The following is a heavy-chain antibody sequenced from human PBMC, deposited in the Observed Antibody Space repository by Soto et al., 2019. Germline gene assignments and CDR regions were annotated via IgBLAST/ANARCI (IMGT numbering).Heavy chain of an antibody. CDR1: GGSISSGDYY. J-gene: IGHJ5*02. Sequence: QVQLQESGPGLVKPSQTLSLTCTVSGGSISSGDYYWSWIRQHPGKGLEWIGYIYYSGSTYYNPSRKSRVTISGDTSKNQSSLKLSSVTAADTAVYYCARWWSGSRQGFDPWGQGTLVTVSS. D-gene: IGHD3-3*01. V-gene: IGHV4-31*03. CDR3: ARWWSGSRQGFDP. CDR2: IYYSGST.